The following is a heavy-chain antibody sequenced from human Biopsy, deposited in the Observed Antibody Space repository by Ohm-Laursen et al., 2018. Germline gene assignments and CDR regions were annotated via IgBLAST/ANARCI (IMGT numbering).Heavy chain of an antibody. Sequence: SETLSLTWTVSGASIEDYYWTWIRQAPGKTLEWIASINYRGNTNYNPSLKSRVTMSAHTSTNQFSLKLTSVTAADTAVYYCARDKITYCTSTSCEYFGMDVWGQGTTVTVSS. CDR1: GASIEDYY. CDR2: INYRGNT. V-gene: IGHV4-59*01. J-gene: IGHJ6*02. CDR3: ARDKITYCTSTSCEYFGMDV. D-gene: IGHD2-2*01.